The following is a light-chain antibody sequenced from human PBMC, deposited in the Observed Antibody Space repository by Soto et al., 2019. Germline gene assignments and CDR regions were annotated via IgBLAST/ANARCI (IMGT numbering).Light chain of an antibody. CDR2: GAS. V-gene: IGKV1-33*01. CDR3: QQYDNLPLT. Sequence: DIQMTQSPSSLSASVGDRVTITCQASHDIRNFLNWYHQKPGKAPKLLISGASKFEEGVPPRFSGSGSGTDFTFSITSLQPEDIGTYHCQQYDNLPLTFGGGTRVEIK. J-gene: IGKJ4*01. CDR1: HDIRNF.